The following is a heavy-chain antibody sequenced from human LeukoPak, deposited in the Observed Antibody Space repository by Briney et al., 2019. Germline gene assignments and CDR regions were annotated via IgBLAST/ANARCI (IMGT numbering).Heavy chain of an antibody. CDR1: GFTFDDYS. CDR3: AKDRGGVDY. J-gene: IGHJ4*02. D-gene: IGHD3-16*01. CDR2: ISWDGGST. Sequence: GGSLTLSCAASGFTFDDYSMHWVRQGLGKGLEWVSIISWDGGSTSYADSVKGRFTISRDNSKNSVHLQMNSLRSEDSALYYCAKDRGGVDYWGQGTLVAVSS. V-gene: IGHV3-43*01.